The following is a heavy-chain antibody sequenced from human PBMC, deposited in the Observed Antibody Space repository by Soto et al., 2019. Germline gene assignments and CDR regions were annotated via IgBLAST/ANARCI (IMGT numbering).Heavy chain of an antibody. Sequence: GGSLSLSCAASGFTFSSYRMNRVPQAPGKGLEWVSYISSSSSTIYYADSVKCRFTISRDNDKTLLSLQKNSVRYEDAPVYYCAGESQLWY. J-gene: IGHJ2*01. CDR3: AGESQLWY. CDR1: GFTFSSYR. CDR2: ISSSSSTI. V-gene: IGHV3-48*02. D-gene: IGHD2-2*01.